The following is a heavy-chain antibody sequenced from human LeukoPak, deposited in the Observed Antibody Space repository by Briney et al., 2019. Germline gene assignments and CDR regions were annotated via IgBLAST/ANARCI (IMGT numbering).Heavy chain of an antibody. CDR3: AREPTGDGSFDI. CDR2: IYYNGNA. J-gene: IGHJ3*02. CDR1: VGSITIEHYY. V-gene: IGHV4-30-4*01. Sequence: SETLSLTCTVPVGSITIEHYYWSWFRQPPGKGLEWIGYIYYNGNAYYNPSLKSRAIITVDTSKNQFSLKLSSVTAADMAVYYCAREPTGDGSFDIWGQGTVVTVSS. D-gene: IGHD7-27*01.